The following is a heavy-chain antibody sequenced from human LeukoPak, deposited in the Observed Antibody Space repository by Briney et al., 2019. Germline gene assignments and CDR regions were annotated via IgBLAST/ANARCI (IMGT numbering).Heavy chain of an antibody. V-gene: IGHV3-30-3*01. J-gene: IGHJ4*02. Sequence: GSLRLSCAASGFTFSSYAMHWVRQAPGKGLEWVAVISYDGSNKYYADSVKGRFTISRDNSKNTLYLQMNSLRAEDTAVYYCARDFGSGSYDYWGQGTLVTVSS. CDR1: GFTFSSYA. CDR2: ISYDGSNK. D-gene: IGHD1-26*01. CDR3: ARDFGSGSYDY.